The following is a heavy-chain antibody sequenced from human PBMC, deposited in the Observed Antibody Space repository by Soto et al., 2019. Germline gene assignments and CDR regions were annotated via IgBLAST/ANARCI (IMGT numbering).Heavy chain of an antibody. CDR3: ARDTVVVPAAIRSPYYYYYGMDV. J-gene: IGHJ6*02. CDR1: VFTFIDYY. V-gene: IGHV3-11*06. CDR2: ISSSSSYT. Sequence: GWSLRLSCASSVFTFIDYYMRWIRQAPGKGLEWVSYISSSSSYTNYADSVKGRFTISRDNAKNSLYLQMNSLRAEDTAVYYCARDTVVVPAAIRSPYYYYYGMDVWGQGTTVTVSS. D-gene: IGHD2-2*02.